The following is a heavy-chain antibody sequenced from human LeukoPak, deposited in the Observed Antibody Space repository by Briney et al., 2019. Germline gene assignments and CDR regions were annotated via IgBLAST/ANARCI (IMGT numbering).Heavy chain of an antibody. Sequence: ASVKVSCKASGYTFTSYYMHWVRQAPGQGLEWMGMINPSGGSTSYAQKFQGRVTMTRDTSTSTVYMEASSLSSEDTAVYYCASTGYCSGGSCYAGTDAFDIWGQGTMVTVSS. D-gene: IGHD2-15*01. CDR3: ASTGYCSGGSCYAGTDAFDI. CDR2: INPSGGST. J-gene: IGHJ3*02. CDR1: GYTFTSYY. V-gene: IGHV1-46*01.